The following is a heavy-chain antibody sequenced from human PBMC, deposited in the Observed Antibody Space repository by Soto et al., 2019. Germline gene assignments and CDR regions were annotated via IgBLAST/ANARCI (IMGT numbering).Heavy chain of an antibody. Sequence: QVQLQESGPGLVKPSQTVSLTCSLSGASISSGNHFWTWIRQHPVKGLEWIGYIYHTGNTKCNPSLKSLVTLSVYTSKNEFSLKLSSVTAADTALYYCSRVRNCADGTCYPGYWFDPWCQGIQVSVSS. J-gene: IGHJ5*02. CDR3: SRVRNCADGTCYPGYWFDP. V-gene: IGHV4-31*01. CDR1: GASISSGNHF. D-gene: IGHD2-8*01. CDR2: IYHTGNT.